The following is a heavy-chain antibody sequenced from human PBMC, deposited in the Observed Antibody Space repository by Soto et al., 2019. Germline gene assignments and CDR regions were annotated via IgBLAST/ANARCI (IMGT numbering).Heavy chain of an antibody. CDR2: ISAGGDMT. CDR3: ARGDRGGSGSPASYYYSGWDV. Sequence: DVQLLESGGNLVQPGGSQTLSCSASGFTLSSYAMSWVRQAPWKGLEWVSSISAGGDMTYNSDSVKGRFTISRDNANNAVFLQMHNLRIEDTALHYCARGDRGGSGSPASYYYSGWDVWGQGATVTVS. V-gene: IGHV3-23*01. J-gene: IGHJ6*02. D-gene: IGHD3-10*01. CDR1: GFTLSSYA.